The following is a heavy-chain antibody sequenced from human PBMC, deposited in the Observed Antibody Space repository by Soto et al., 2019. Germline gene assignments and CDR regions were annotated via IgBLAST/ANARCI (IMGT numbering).Heavy chain of an antibody. J-gene: IGHJ6*02. CDR2: TNPSSGAT. Sequence: QVPLVQSGAEVKKPGASVKVSCKASGYTFIGHYLHWVRQAPGQGLEWLGWTNPSSGATNFAQKFQGRVTMTRDTSISTAYLELSRLRSDDTAISYCAREAGTTGNYYFGMDVRGQGTTVTVSS. CDR1: GYTFIGHY. D-gene: IGHD1-7*01. CDR3: AREAGTTGNYYFGMDV. V-gene: IGHV1-2*02.